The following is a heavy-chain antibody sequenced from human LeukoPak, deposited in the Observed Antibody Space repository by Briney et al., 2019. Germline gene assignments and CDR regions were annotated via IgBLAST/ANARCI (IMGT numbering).Heavy chain of an antibody. CDR1: GGSFSSYY. CDR3: ATANRYSLYMDV. J-gene: IGHJ6*03. Sequence: SETLSLTCTVSGGSFSSYYWSWIQQPAGKGLECIGRIYISGSTSYNPSLKSRVTMSVDTSKNQFSLRLSSVTAADTAVYYCATANRYSLYMDVWGKGTTVTVSS. V-gene: IGHV4-4*07. CDR2: IYISGST. D-gene: IGHD1-14*01.